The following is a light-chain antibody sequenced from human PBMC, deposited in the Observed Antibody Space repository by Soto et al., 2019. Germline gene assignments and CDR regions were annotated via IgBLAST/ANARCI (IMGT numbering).Light chain of an antibody. V-gene: IGKV3-20*01. J-gene: IGKJ4*01. CDR2: DAS. CDR3: QQFSSYPLT. CDR1: QTVRNNY. Sequence: VLTQSPGTLSLSPGERATLSCRASQTVRNNYLAWYQQKPGQAPRLLIYDASSRATGIPDRFSGGGSGTDFTLTISRLEPEDFAVYYCQQFSSYPLTVGGGTKVDMK.